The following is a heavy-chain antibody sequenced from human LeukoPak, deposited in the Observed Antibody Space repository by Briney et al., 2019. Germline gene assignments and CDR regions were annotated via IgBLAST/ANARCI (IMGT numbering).Heavy chain of an antibody. V-gene: IGHV5-51*01. Sequence: GESLKISCKGSGYTFTNYWIAWVRQMPGKGLEWMGIIYPGDSDTKYSTSFQGQVTISVDKSFSTAYLQWSSLKASDTAMYYCARLVDYGGLYYIDVWGKGTTVTVSS. D-gene: IGHD4-17*01. J-gene: IGHJ6*03. CDR1: GYTFTNYW. CDR3: ARLVDYGGLYYIDV. CDR2: IYPGDSDT.